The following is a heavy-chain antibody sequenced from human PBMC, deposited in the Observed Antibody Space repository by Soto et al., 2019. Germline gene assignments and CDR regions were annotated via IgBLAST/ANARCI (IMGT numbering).Heavy chain of an antibody. D-gene: IGHD3-10*01. CDR3: VGSVTLVGGVNSVDY. Sequence: QLQMQESGPGLVEFSETLSLTCTVSGASISSTSSYWVWIRLPPGKGLEWIASMSYSDSTYYNPSLTSRVTISADTSKNQFSLNLNSVTAADTAISYCVGSVTLVGGVNSVDYWCQGTLVTVSS. CDR1: GASISSTSSY. J-gene: IGHJ4*02. CDR2: MSYSDST. V-gene: IGHV4-39*01.